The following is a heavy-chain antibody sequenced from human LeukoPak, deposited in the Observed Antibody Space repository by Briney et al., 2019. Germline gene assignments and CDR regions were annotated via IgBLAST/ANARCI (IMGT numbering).Heavy chain of an antibody. CDR3: ARWGAVGATFDY. CDR2: IYYSGST. V-gene: IGHV4-61*01. J-gene: IGHJ4*02. CDR1: GGSVSSGSYY. Sequence: SETLSLTCTVSGGSVSSGSYYWSWIRQPPGKGLEWIGYIYYSGSTNYNPSLKSRVTISVDTSKNQFSLKLSSVTAADTAVYYCARWGAVGATFDYWGQGTLVIVSS. D-gene: IGHD1-26*01.